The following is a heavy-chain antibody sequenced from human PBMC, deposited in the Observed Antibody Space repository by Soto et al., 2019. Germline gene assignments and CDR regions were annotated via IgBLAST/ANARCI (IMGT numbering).Heavy chain of an antibody. V-gene: IGHV4-4*02. D-gene: IGHD4-17*01. CDR3: ARDGLTTVTTSWFDP. CDR2: IYHSGST. Sequence: QVQLQESGPGLVKPSGTLSLTCAVSGGSISSSNWWSWVRQPPGKGLEWIGEIYHSGSTNYNPSLKSRVTISVDKSKNQCALKLSSVTAADTAVYYCARDGLTTVTTSWFDPWGQGTLVTVSS. J-gene: IGHJ5*02. CDR1: GGSISSSNW.